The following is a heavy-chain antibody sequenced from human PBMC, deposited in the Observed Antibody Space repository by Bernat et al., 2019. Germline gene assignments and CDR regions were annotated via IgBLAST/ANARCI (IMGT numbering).Heavy chain of an antibody. CDR3: AKGTGYSSGTHIAY. D-gene: IGHD6-25*01. J-gene: IGHJ4*02. CDR1: GFTFSSYA. V-gene: IGHV3-23*01. CDR2: IGGGGDIS. Sequence: EVQLLESGGGLVQPGGSLRLSCAASGFTFSSYAMTWVRQAPVKGLEWVSAIGGGGDISDCADSVKGRFTLSRDNSKNTLYLQMNSLRAEEAAMYYCAKGTGYSSGTHIAYWGQGTLVTVSS.